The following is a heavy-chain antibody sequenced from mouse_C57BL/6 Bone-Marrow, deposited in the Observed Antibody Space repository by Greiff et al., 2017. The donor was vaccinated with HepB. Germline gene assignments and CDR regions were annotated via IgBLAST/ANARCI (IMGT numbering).Heavy chain of an antibody. CDR2: IYPGNSDT. Sequence: EVQLQESGTVLARPGASVKMSCKTSGYTFTSYWMHWVKQRPGQGLEWIGAIYPGNSDTSYNQKFKGKAKLTAVTSASTAYMELSSLTNEDSAVYYCTRWFITPVVASRDYDFDYWGQGTTLTVSS. V-gene: IGHV1-5*01. D-gene: IGHD1-1*01. CDR3: TRWFITPVVASRDYDFDY. J-gene: IGHJ2*01. CDR1: GYTFTSYW.